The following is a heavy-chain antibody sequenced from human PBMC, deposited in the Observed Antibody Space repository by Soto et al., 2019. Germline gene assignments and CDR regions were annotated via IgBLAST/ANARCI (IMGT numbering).Heavy chain of an antibody. J-gene: IGHJ5*01. Sequence: ASETLSLTCTVSGDSISSPDYYWSWIRQAPGKGLELIGYVYYRGRIYYTQSFESRVSISIDTSKNQFSLRLTSVNDADSAVYSCATVPFTLNWLESWGQG. CDR2: VYYRGRI. CDR3: ATVPFTLNWLES. CDR1: GDSISSPDYY. V-gene: IGHV4-30-4*01.